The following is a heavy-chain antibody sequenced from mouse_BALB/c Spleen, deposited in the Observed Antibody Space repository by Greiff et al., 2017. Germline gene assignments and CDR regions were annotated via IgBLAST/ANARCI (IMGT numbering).Heavy chain of an antibody. V-gene: IGHV3-2*02. CDR3: ARRSLLRPLDY. Sequence: EVQLQESGPGLVKPSQSLSLTCTVTGYSITSDYAWNWIRQFPGNKLEWMGYISYSGSTSYNPSLKSRISITRDTSKNQFFLQLNSVTTEDTATYYCARRSLLRPLDYWGQGTSVTVSS. J-gene: IGHJ4*01. D-gene: IGHD1-2*01. CDR2: ISYSGST. CDR1: GYSITSDYA.